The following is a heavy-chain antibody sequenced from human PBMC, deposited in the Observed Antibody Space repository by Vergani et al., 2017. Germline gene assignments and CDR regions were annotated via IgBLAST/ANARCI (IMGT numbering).Heavy chain of an antibody. Sequence: QMHLQESGPGLVQPSETLSLTCSVSGGSMRSYYWSWIRQPAGKGLEWIGRIYTSGSTNYNPSLKSRVTVSQDMSKNQFSLKLGSVTAADTAVYYCVRDENSILGRTDPYYYSYYMDVWGKGTTVTVSS. CDR1: GGSMRSYY. CDR3: VRDENSILGRTDPYYYSYYMDV. D-gene: IGHD1-26*01. CDR2: IYTSGST. J-gene: IGHJ6*03. V-gene: IGHV4-4*07.